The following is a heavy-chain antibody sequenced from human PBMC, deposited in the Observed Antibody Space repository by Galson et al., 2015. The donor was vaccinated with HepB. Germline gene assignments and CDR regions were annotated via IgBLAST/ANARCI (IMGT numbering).Heavy chain of an antibody. V-gene: IGHV1-2*04. Sequence: SVKVSCKASGYTFTGYYMHWVRQAPGQGLEWMGWINPNSGGTNYAQKFQGWVTMTRDPSISTAYMELSRLRSDDTAVYYCARGSMIVVVTKGNYYYYGMDVWGQGTTVTVSS. J-gene: IGHJ6*02. CDR2: INPNSGGT. CDR3: ARGSMIVVVTKGNYYYYGMDV. CDR1: GYTFTGYY. D-gene: IGHD3-22*01.